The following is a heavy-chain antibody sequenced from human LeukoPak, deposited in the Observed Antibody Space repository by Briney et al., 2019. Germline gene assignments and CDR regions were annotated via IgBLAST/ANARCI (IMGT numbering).Heavy chain of an antibody. CDR3: AKSMNTAMVTSSGY. CDR1: GFTFSSYW. V-gene: IGHV3-7*01. CDR2: IKQDGSEK. D-gene: IGHD5-18*01. J-gene: IGHJ4*02. Sequence: SGGSLRLSCAASGFTFSSYWMSWVRQAPGKGLEWVANIKQDGSEKYYVDSVKGRFTISRDNAKNSLYLQMNSLRAEDTAVYYCAKSMNTAMVTSSGYWGQGTLVTVSS.